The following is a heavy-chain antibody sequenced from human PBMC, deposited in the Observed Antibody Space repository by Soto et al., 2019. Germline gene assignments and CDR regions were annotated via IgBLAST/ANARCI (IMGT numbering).Heavy chain of an antibody. J-gene: IGHJ5*02. CDR3: ARGCGTCYFFPVKNFFAP. CDR2: VFYTGST. D-gene: IGHD1-7*01. V-gene: IGHV4-59*13. CDR1: GGSISGYY. Sequence: SETLSLPCSVSGGSISGYYWSWILQTPGKGLEWLGYVFYTGSTYYNPSLKSRATISLDTSKNQFSLNLNSVTAADKAMYYCARGCGTCYFFPVKNFFAPWGQGTLVTVSS.